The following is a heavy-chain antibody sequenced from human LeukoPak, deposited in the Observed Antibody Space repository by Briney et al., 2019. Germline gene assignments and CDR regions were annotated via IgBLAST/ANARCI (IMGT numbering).Heavy chain of an antibody. J-gene: IGHJ5*01. CDR1: GYTFRAYS. CDR2: INPDSGDT. V-gene: IGHV1-2*04. Sequence: ASVKVSCKASGYTFRAYSIHWVRQAPGQGLEWMGWINPDSGDTNYAQKFQGWVTMTRDTSISTAYMEVRRLRSDDTAVYYCARGSGSYWWFDSWGQGTLVTVSS. D-gene: IGHD1-26*01. CDR3: ARGSGSYWWFDS.